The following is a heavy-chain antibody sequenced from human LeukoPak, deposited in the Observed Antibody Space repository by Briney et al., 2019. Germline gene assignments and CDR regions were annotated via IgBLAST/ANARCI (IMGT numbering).Heavy chain of an antibody. D-gene: IGHD1-26*01. Sequence: SETLSLTCTVSGGTISSGTYYWGWVRQPPGKGLEWIGSIYYSGSTSYNPSLKSRVTISVDTSKNQFSLKLDSVTAADTAVYYCARNTSDSGTSYFDYWGQGTLVTVSS. J-gene: IGHJ4*02. V-gene: IGHV4-39*01. CDR2: IYYSGST. CDR3: ARNTSDSGTSYFDY. CDR1: GGTISSGTYY.